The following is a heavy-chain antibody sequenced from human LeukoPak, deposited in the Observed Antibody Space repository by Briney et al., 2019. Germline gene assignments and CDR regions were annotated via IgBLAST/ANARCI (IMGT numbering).Heavy chain of an antibody. CDR1: GYTFTSYA. D-gene: IGHD3-10*01. CDR3: ARGPMVRGYYYYYYMDV. Sequence: ASVKVSCKASGYTFTSYAINWVRQATGQGLEWMGWMNPNSGNTGYAQKFQGRVTMTRNTSISTAYMELSSLRSEDTAVYYCARGPMVRGYYYYYYMDVWGKGTTVTVSS. V-gene: IGHV1-8*01. CDR2: MNPNSGNT. J-gene: IGHJ6*03.